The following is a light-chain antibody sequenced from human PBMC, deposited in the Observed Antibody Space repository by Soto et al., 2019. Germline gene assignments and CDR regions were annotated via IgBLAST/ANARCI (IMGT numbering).Light chain of an antibody. CDR2: GAS. Sequence: EIVLTQSPGTLSLSPGERATLSCRASQSVSSSYLAWYQQKPGQAPRLLIYGASSRATGIPDRFSGSGSGTDFPLTISRLEPEDFAVYYCQQYGGSPMYTFGQGTKLEIK. V-gene: IGKV3-20*01. CDR1: QSVSSSY. CDR3: QQYGGSPMYT. J-gene: IGKJ2*01.